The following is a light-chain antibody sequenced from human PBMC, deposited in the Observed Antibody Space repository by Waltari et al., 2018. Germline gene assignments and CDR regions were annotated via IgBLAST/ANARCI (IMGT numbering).Light chain of an antibody. CDR2: DAN. Sequence: NFMLTQPRSVSESPGKTVTISCTRSSGNIASNPVQWYPQRPGSAPTPVMADANQRPPGVPDRFSGSIDGSSNSASLTIAGLKTEDEADYYCRAYDSRNPAHVFGTGTKFTVL. J-gene: IGLJ1*01. V-gene: IGLV6-57*04. CDR1: SGNIASNP. CDR3: RAYDSRNPAHV.